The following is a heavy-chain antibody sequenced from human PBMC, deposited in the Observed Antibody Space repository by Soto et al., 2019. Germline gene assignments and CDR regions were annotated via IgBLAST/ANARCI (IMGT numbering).Heavy chain of an antibody. CDR1: GYTFPNYG. Sequence: ASEKVSCKASGYTFPNYGITWVRQAPGQGLEWMGWISAYKTNIKYAQKFQGRVTLTTDTSTSTAYMELRSLRSDDTAIYYCVRDLDGSGAYYTDFCDQAPLVTVST. V-gene: IGHV1-18*01. CDR3: VRDLDGSGAYYTDF. CDR2: ISAYKTNI. J-gene: IGHJ4*02. D-gene: IGHD3-10*01.